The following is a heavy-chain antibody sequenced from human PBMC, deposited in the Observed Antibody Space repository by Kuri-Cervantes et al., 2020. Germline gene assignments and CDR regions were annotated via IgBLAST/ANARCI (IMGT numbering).Heavy chain of an antibody. CDR3: ARDRDPIVVVIGYFQH. J-gene: IGHJ1*01. Sequence: GGSLRLSCAASGFPFSSYAMHWVRQAPGKGLEWVSGISGRGGTTYYADSVKGRSTISRDNTKNSLYLQMNSLRAEDTAVYYCARDRDPIVVVIGYFQHWGQGTLVTVSS. V-gene: IGHV3-23*01. D-gene: IGHD3-22*01. CDR2: ISGRGGTT. CDR1: GFPFSSYA.